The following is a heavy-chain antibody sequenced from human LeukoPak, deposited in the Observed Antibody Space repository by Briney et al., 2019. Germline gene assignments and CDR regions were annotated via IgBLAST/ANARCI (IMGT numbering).Heavy chain of an antibody. CDR2: IYYSGST. Sequence: PSETLSLTCTVSGGSISSYYWSWIRQPPGKGLEWIGYIYYSGSTNYNPSLKSRVTISVDTSKNQFSPKLSSVTAADTAVYYCARCGSSNWFDPWGQGTLVTVSS. J-gene: IGHJ5*02. D-gene: IGHD5-12*01. CDR1: GGSISSYY. CDR3: ARCGSSNWFDP. V-gene: IGHV4-59*01.